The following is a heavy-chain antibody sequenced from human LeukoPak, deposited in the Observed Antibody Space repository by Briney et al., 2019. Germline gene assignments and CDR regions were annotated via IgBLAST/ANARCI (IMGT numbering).Heavy chain of an antibody. CDR2: IYSGGST. CDR1: GFTVSSNY. D-gene: IGHD3-22*01. Sequence: GGSLRLSCAASGFTVSSNYMSWVRQAPGKGLEWVSVIYSGGSTYYADSVKGRFTISRDNSKNTLYLQMNSLRAEDTAVYYCAKGSFTMIVVVITTVDYWGQGTLVTVSS. J-gene: IGHJ4*02. CDR3: AKGSFTMIVVVITTVDY. V-gene: IGHV3-53*01.